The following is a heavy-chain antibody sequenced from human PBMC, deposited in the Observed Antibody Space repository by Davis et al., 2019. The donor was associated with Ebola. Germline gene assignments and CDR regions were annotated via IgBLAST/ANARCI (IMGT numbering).Heavy chain of an antibody. D-gene: IGHD3-10*01. CDR3: SERGGSV. CDR1: GGSISSSSYY. V-gene: IGHV4-39*07. CDR2: IYYTGSA. J-gene: IGHJ4*02. Sequence: PGGSLRLSCTVSGGSISSSSYYWGWIRQPPGKGLEWIGSIYYTGSAYYNSSLNSRVTISVDTSKNQFSLKLTSVTAADTAMYYCSERGGSVWGQGTLVTDSS.